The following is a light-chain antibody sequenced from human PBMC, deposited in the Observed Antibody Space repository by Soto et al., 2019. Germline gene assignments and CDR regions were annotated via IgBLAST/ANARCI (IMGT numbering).Light chain of an antibody. Sequence: EMVVTQSPGTLSLSPVERASLSCRASQRVGSSFLAWYQQKPGQAPGLLIYGASSRATGIPDGFSGSGSGTYFPLTISILEHEDVAVYYCQQYDRSTWTFGQGTKVEIK. CDR2: GAS. J-gene: IGKJ1*01. V-gene: IGKV3-20*01. CDR1: QRVGSSF. CDR3: QQYDRSTWT.